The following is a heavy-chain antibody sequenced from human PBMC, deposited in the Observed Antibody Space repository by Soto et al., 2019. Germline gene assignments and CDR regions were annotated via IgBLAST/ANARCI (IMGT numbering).Heavy chain of an antibody. CDR1: GFTFSSYR. CDR3: ARDPIVVVPAAMDDAFDI. V-gene: IGHV3-21*01. D-gene: IGHD2-2*01. J-gene: IGHJ3*02. Sequence: GGSLRLSCAASGFTFSSYRMNWVRQAPGKGLEWVSSISSSSSYIYYADSVKGRFTISRDNAKNSLYLQMNSLRAEDTAVYYCARDPIVVVPAAMDDAFDIWGQGTMVTVSS. CDR2: ISSSSSYI.